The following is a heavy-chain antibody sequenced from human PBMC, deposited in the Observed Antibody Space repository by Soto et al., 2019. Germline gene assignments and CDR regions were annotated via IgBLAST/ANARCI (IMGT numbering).Heavy chain of an antibody. D-gene: IGHD3-9*01. V-gene: IGHV3-7*01. J-gene: IGHJ4*02. CDR2: IKQDGSEK. Sequence: HGGSLKLSCAASGLTLSSYWMSWVRQAPGKGLEWVANIKQDGSEKYYVDSVKGRFTISRDNAKNSLYLQMNSLRAEDTAVYYCATVLRYFDWLPDDYWGQGTLVTVSS. CDR1: GLTLSSYW. CDR3: ATVLRYFDWLPDDY.